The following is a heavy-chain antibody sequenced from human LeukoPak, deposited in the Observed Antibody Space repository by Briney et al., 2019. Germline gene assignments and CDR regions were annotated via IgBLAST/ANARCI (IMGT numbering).Heavy chain of an antibody. CDR2: INHSGSA. Sequence: KASETLSLTCAVYVGSFSDYYWSWIRQPPGKGLEWIGEINHSGSANYNPSLKSRVTISVDTSKNQFSLKLSSVTAADTAFYYCARIYYSDVSGNPLWVFDIWGRGTMVTVSS. CDR3: ARIYYSDVSGNPLWVFDI. D-gene: IGHD3-22*01. J-gene: IGHJ3*02. V-gene: IGHV4-34*01. CDR1: VGSFSDYY.